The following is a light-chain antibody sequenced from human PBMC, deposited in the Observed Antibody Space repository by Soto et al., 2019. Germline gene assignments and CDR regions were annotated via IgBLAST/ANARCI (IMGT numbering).Light chain of an antibody. J-gene: IGKJ4*01. V-gene: IGKV1-27*01. CDR1: QGIRNY. CDR2: AAS. Sequence: DIQMTQSPSSLSASVGDRVTITCRASQGIRNYLAWYQQKPGEVPKLLIYAASTLQSGVPSRFSGSGSGTDFTLTISSLQPEDVATYYCQKYNSASLTFGGGTKVEIK. CDR3: QKYNSASLT.